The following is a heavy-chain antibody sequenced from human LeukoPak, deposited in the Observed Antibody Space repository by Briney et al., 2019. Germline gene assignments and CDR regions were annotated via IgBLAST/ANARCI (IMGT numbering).Heavy chain of an antibody. J-gene: IGHJ4*02. Sequence: GGSLRLSCAASGFIFSNYGMHWVRQAPGKGLEWVAVIWYDGGNKYYADSVKGRFTISRDNSKNTLYLQMTSLRVEDTAVYYCAKRHSSGWYYFDCWGQGTLVTVSS. CDR3: AKRHSSGWYYFDC. CDR2: IWYDGGNK. V-gene: IGHV3-30*02. D-gene: IGHD6-19*01. CDR1: GFIFSNYG.